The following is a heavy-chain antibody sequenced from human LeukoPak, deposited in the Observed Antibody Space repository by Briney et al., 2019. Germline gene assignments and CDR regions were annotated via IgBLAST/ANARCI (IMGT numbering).Heavy chain of an antibody. Sequence: PGGSLRLPCAASGFMFSIYAMHWVRQAPGKGLEWVAGIWYDGSHKIYADSVKGRFTISRDDSKNTLYLQMNTLRAEDTAVYYCARRQWGGELDSWGQGTQVTVSS. CDR3: ARRQWGGELDS. CDR1: GFMFSIYA. V-gene: IGHV3-33*01. D-gene: IGHD6-19*01. J-gene: IGHJ4*02. CDR2: IWYDGSHK.